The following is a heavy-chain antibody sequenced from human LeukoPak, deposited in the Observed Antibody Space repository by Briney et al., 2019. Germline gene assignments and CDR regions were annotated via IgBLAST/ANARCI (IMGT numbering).Heavy chain of an antibody. CDR2: IRYDGSNK. CDR1: GFTFSSYG. J-gene: IGHJ4*02. D-gene: IGHD2-8*01. Sequence: PGGSLRLSCAASGFTFSSYGMHWVRQAPGKGLEWVAFIRYDGSNKYYADSVKGRFTISRDNSKNTLYLQMNSLRAEDTAVYYCAKDLTVLMVYGGGVFDYWGQGTLVTVSS. CDR3: AKDLTVLMVYGGGVFDY. V-gene: IGHV3-30*02.